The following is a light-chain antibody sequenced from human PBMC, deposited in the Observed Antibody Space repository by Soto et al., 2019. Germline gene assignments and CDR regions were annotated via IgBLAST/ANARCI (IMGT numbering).Light chain of an antibody. CDR2: DAS. Sequence: DIQMTQSPSTLSASVVDKVPINCRASQSIGSSLAWYQQKPGKAPKLLIFDASSLERGVPSRFSGSGSGTAFTLTLRSLQPDDFSTYYCQQYNGYSRTFGQGTKVDIK. CDR1: QSIGSS. J-gene: IGKJ1*01. CDR3: QQYNGYSRT. V-gene: IGKV1-5*01.